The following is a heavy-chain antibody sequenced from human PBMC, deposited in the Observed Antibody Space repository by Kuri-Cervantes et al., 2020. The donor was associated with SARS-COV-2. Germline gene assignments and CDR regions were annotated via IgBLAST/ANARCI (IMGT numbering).Heavy chain of an antibody. CDR1: GFTFSSYG. Sequence: GGSLRLSCAASGFTFSSYGMHWVRQAPGKGLEWVAFIRYDGSNKYYADSVKGRFTISRDNSKNTLYLQMNSLGAEDTAVYYCAKVVSYRYYYYMDVWGKGTTVTVSS. J-gene: IGHJ6*03. CDR3: AKVVSYRYYYYMDV. CDR2: IRYDGSNK. V-gene: IGHV3-30*02. D-gene: IGHD1-26*01.